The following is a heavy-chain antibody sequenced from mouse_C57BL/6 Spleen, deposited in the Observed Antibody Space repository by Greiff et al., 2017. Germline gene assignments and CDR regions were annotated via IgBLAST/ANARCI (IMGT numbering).Heavy chain of an antibody. CDR2: IDPSDRET. CDR1: GYTFTSYW. J-gene: IGHJ4*01. Sequence: QVQLQQPGAELVRPGSSVKLSCKASGYTFTSYWMHWVKQRPIQGLEWIGNIDPSDRETHYNQKFKDKATLTVDKSSSTAYMQLSSLTSEDSAVYYCARGPPYGNYENYAMDYWGQGTSVTVAS. D-gene: IGHD2-1*01. V-gene: IGHV1-52*01. CDR3: ARGPPYGNYENYAMDY.